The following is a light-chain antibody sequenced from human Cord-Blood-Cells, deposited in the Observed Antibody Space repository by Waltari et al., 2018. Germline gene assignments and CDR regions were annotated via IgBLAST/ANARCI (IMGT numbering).Light chain of an antibody. J-gene: IGLJ3*02. CDR3: CSYAGSSTV. CDR2: EDS. V-gene: IGLV2-23*01. Sequence: QSALTQPASVSGSPGQSITISCTGTSSDVGSYNLVSWYQQHPGKAPKLMIYEDSKRPSWVSNRFSGSKSGNTASLTISGLQAEDEADYYCCSYAGSSTVFGGGTKLTVL. CDR1: SSDVGSYNL.